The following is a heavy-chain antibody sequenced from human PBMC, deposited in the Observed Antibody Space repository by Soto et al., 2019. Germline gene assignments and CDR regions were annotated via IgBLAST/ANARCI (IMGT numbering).Heavy chain of an antibody. J-gene: IGHJ4*02. CDR1: GFTFSSYA. CDR2: ISYDGSNK. Sequence: SLRLSCAASGFTFSSYAMHWVRQAPGKGLEWVAVISYDGSNKYYADSVKGRFTISRDNSKNTLYLQMNSLRAEDTAVYYCASPPVEMRSHWGQGTLVTVSS. CDR3: ASPPVEMRSH. V-gene: IGHV3-30-3*01.